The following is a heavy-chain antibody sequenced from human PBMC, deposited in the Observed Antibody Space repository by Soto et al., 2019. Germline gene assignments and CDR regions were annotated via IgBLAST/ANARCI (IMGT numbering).Heavy chain of an antibody. CDR2: IKSKTDGGTT. Sequence: PGGSLRLSCAASVFTFSNAWMSWVRQAPGKGLEWVGRIKSKTDGGTTDYAAPVKGRFTISRDDSKNTLYLQMNSLKTEDTAVYYCTTIVVVMTYYFDYWGQGTLVTVSS. CDR3: TTIVVVMTYYFDY. J-gene: IGHJ4*02. D-gene: IGHD3-22*01. CDR1: VFTFSNAW. V-gene: IGHV3-15*01.